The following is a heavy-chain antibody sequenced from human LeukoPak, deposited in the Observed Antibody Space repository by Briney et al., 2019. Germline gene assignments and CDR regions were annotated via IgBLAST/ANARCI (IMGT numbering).Heavy chain of an antibody. Sequence: PGGSLRLSCAASGFTFSSYAMSWVRQAPGKGLEWVSAISGSGGSTYYADSVKGRFTISRDNSKNTLYLQMNSLRAEDTAVYYCAKDEVAYCGGDCYSGYWGQGTLVTVSS. D-gene: IGHD2-21*02. CDR1: GFTFSSYA. V-gene: IGHV3-23*01. J-gene: IGHJ4*02. CDR3: AKDEVAYCGGDCYSGY. CDR2: ISGSGGST.